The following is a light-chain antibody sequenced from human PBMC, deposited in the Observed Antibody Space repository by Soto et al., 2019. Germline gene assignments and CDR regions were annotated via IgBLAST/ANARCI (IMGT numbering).Light chain of an antibody. J-gene: IGKJ5*01. Sequence: EIVMTQSPATLSLSPGDRATLSCRASQSVSSYLAWYQQKPGQAPRLLIYDASNRATGIPARFSGSGSGRNFPLPISSLEPEDFAVYYCQQRSNWPPITFGQGTRLEIK. CDR3: QQRSNWPPIT. V-gene: IGKV3-11*02. CDR2: DAS. CDR1: QSVSSY.